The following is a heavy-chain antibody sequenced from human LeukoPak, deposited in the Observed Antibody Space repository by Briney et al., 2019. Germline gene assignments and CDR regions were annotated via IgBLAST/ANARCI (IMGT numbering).Heavy chain of an antibody. J-gene: IGHJ4*02. CDR3: ARGGESSNRTPRTHDY. CDR1: GDSVSSGPFY. Sequence: PSETLSLTCTVSGDSVSSGPFYWSWIRQPPGKGLEWIAYIYYTGSTKYNPSLKSRVTISLDTSKNQFSLELTSVTAADTAVYYCARGGESSNRTPRTHDYWGQGTLVTVSS. D-gene: IGHD1-14*01. V-gene: IGHV4-61*01. CDR2: IYYTGST.